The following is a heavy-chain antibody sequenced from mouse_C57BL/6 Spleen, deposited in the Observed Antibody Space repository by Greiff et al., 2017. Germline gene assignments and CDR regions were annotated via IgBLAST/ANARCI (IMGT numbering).Heavy chain of an antibody. J-gene: IGHJ2*01. CDR1: GYTFTSYW. Sequence: QVQLQQPGAELVKPGASVKLSCKASGYTFTSYWMHWVKQRPGQGLEWIGMIHPNSGSTNYNEKIKTKATLTVDKSSSTAYMRLSSLTSEDSAVYYCARSITTYYDYWGQGTTLTVSS. CDR2: IHPNSGST. D-gene: IGHD1-1*01. CDR3: ARSITTYYDY. V-gene: IGHV1-64*01.